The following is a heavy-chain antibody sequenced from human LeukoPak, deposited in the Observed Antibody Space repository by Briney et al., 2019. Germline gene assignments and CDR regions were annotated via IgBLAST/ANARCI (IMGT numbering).Heavy chain of an antibody. CDR1: GFTVSSNY. CDR2: IYSGGST. D-gene: IGHD3-22*01. V-gene: IGHV3-53*01. J-gene: IGHJ4*02. Sequence: GGSLRLSCAASGFTVSSNYMSWVRQAPGKGLEWVSVIYSGGSTYYADSVKGRFTISRDNSKNTLYLQMNSLRAEDTAVYYCSTTYYYDSSEGYWGQGTLVTVPS. CDR3: STTYYYDSSEGY.